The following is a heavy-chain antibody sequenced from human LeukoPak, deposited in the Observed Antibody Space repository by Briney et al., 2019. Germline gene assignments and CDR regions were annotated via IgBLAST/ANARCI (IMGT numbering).Heavy chain of an antibody. Sequence: PGGSLRLSCAASGFTFSSYGMHWGRQAPGKGLECVAVISYDGSNKYYADSVKGRFTISRDNSKNTLYLQMNSLRAEDTAVYYCAKMVRGYSYGEGYFDYWGQGTLVTVSS. CDR1: GFTFSSYG. D-gene: IGHD5-18*01. J-gene: IGHJ4*02. CDR3: AKMVRGYSYGEGYFDY. V-gene: IGHV3-30*18. CDR2: ISYDGSNK.